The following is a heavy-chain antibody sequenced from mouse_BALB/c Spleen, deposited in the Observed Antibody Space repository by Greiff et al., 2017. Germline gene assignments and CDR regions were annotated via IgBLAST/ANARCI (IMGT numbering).Heavy chain of an antibody. Sequence: LQQPGSELVRPGASVKLSCKASGYTFTSYWMHWVKQRHGQGLEWIGNIYPGSGSTNYDEKFKSKGTLTVDTSSSTAYMHLSSLTSEDSAVYYCTRGYYYGSSPYAMDYWGQGTSVTVSS. CDR1: GYTFTSYW. CDR2: IYPGSGST. CDR3: TRGYYYGSSPYAMDY. D-gene: IGHD1-1*01. V-gene: IGHV1S22*01. J-gene: IGHJ4*01.